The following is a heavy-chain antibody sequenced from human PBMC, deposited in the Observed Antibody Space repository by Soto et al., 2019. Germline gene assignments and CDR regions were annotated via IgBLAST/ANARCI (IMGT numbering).Heavy chain of an antibody. CDR1: GGTFSTFG. CDR2: IIPIFNTA. V-gene: IGHV1-69*06. J-gene: IGHJ5*02. D-gene: IGHD6-19*01. CDR3: ARQTVSSGWHYGNWFDP. Sequence: ASGMVSCKESGGTFSTFGISWVRQAPGQGLEWMGGIIPIFNTAKYAQKFQGRVTITADKSTSTVHMELSSLRSEDTAVYYCARQTVSSGWHYGNWFDPWGQGPLVTVSS.